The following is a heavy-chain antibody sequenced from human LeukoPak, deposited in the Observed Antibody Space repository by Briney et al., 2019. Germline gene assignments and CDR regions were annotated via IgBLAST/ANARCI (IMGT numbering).Heavy chain of an antibody. V-gene: IGHV1-69*13. CDR3: ARGPLYCSSTSCLLRY. CDR2: IIPIFGTA. CDR1: VGTFSSYA. J-gene: IGHJ4*02. D-gene: IGHD2-2*01. Sequence: SVKVSCKASVGTFSSYAISWVRQAPGQGLEWMGGIIPIFGTANYAQKFQGRVTITADESTSTAYMELSSLRSEDTAVYYCARGPLYCSSTSCLLRYWGQGTLVTVSS.